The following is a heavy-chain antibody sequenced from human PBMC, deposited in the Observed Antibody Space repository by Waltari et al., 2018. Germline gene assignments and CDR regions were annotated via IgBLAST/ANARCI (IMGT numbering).Heavy chain of an antibody. Sequence: QVQLVQSGAEVKKPGSSVTVCCTASGGTFGRFAISWVRQAAGEGLEWMGGIIPKIGASNYAQKFQGRVTITADDSTRIAYMEVSSLSFEDTAVYFCATDTSPPYWGQGTLVIVSS. D-gene: IGHD2-2*01. CDR1: GGTFGRFA. CDR2: IIPKIGAS. CDR3: ATDTSPPY. J-gene: IGHJ4*02. V-gene: IGHV1-69*01.